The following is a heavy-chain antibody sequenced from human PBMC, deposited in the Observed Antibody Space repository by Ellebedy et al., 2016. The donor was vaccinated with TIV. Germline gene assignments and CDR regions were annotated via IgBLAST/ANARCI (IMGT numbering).Heavy chain of an antibody. CDR1: GDSVSTDIG. D-gene: IGHD3-10*01. J-gene: IGHJ6*02. Sequence: SQTLSLTCVISGDSVSTDIGWNWIRQSTSRGLEWLGRTYYRSKWNNDYAVSLKSRITINPDRSKNLFSLQLNSVTPEDTAVYYCARGWFGSGMGVWGQGPTVTVSS. V-gene: IGHV6-1*01. CDR3: ARGWFGSGMGV. CDR2: TYYRSKWNN.